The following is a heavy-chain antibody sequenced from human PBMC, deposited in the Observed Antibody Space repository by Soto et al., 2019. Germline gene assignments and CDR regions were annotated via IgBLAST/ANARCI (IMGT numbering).Heavy chain of an antibody. D-gene: IGHD6-13*01. Sequence: PGGSLRLSCAASGFTFSSYSMNWVRQAPGKGLEWVSYITSSSSIIQYSDSVKGRFTISRDNAKNSLYLQMNSLRDEDTAVYYCARDSISWRPYYYYGMDVWGQGTTVTVSS. CDR3: ARDSISWRPYYYYGMDV. CDR1: GFTFSSYS. J-gene: IGHJ6*02. CDR2: ITSSSSII. V-gene: IGHV3-48*02.